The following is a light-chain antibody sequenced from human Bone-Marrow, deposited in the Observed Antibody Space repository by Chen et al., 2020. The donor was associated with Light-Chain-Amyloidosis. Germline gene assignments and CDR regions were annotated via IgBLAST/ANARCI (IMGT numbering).Light chain of an antibody. V-gene: IGLV9-49*01. J-gene: IGLJ1*01. CDR2: VGTGGIVG. Sequence: PPSASASLGASVTLTCTLSSGYSNYKVDWYQQRPGKGPRFVMRVGTGGIVGSKGDGIPDRFSVLGSGLNRYLTIKNIQEEDESDYHCGADHGSGSNFVYVFGTGTKVTVL. CDR3: GADHGSGSNFVYV. CDR1: SGYSNYK.